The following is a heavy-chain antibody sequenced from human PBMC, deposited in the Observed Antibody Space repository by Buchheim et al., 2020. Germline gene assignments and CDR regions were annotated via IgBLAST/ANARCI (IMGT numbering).Heavy chain of an antibody. D-gene: IGHD1-1*01. CDR2: ISYDGSNK. CDR3: AKDIERFDACGMDV. J-gene: IGHJ6*02. V-gene: IGHV3-30*18. CDR1: GFTFSSYG. Sequence: QVQLVESGGGVVQPGRSLRLSCAASGFTFSSYGMHWVRQAPGKGLEWVAVISYDGSNKYYADSVKGRFTSSRDNSKNTLYLQMNSLRAEDTAVYYCAKDIERFDACGMDVWGQGTT.